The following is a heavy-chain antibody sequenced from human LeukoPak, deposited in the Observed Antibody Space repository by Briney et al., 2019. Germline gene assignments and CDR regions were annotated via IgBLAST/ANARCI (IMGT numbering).Heavy chain of an antibody. J-gene: IGHJ4*02. CDR3: TRWSKTRWFDL. V-gene: IGHV1-69*01. CDR2: IIPIFGTV. CDR1: GGTFISYS. Sequence: SSVKVSCQASGGTFISYSFSGVRQAPGQGLEWMGGIIPIFGTVNYAQKLQGRVTITADESTNTAYMELSSLRSEDTAIYYCTRWSKTRWFDLWGQGTLVTVSS. D-gene: IGHD3-3*01.